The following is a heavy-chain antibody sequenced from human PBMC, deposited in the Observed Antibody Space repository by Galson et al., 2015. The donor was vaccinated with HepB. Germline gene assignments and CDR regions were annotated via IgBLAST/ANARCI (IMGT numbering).Heavy chain of an antibody. CDR2: ISSSSYI. V-gene: IGHV3-21*01. CDR3: ARARGYSYGSLDY. J-gene: IGHJ4*02. Sequence: SLRLSCAASGFTFSSYSMNWVRQAPGKGLEWVSSISSSSYIYYADSVKGRFTISRDNAKNSLYLQMNSLRAEDTAVYYCARARGYSYGSLDYWGQGTLVTVSS. D-gene: IGHD5-18*01. CDR1: GFTFSSYS.